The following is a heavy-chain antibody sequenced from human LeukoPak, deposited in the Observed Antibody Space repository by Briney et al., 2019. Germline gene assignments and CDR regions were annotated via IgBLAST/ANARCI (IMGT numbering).Heavy chain of an antibody. Sequence: PGGSLRLSCEISGFIFIDYWMHWVRQVPGKGPVWVSRINPDGTATNYADSVKGRFIISRDNAKNTLYLRMNSLRVEDTAMYYCARSLPGLDVWGQGTTVTVSS. V-gene: IGHV3-74*01. J-gene: IGHJ6*02. CDR3: ARSLPGLDV. CDR2: INPDGTAT. CDR1: GFIFIDYW.